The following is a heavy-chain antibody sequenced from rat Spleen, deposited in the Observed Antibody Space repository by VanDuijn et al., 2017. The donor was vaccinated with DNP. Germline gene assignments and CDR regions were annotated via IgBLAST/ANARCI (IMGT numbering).Heavy chain of an antibody. CDR1: GFTFSDHN. V-gene: IGHV5-7*01. Sequence: EVQLVESGGGLVQPGGSLKLSCAASGFTFSDHNMAWVRQAPKKGVAWVATIRYDGSSTYHRDSVKGRFTISRDNAKSTLYLQMDSLRSEDTATYHCATQRYYDGSYYYGFDYWGQGVMVTVSS. D-gene: IGHD1-12*02. CDR2: IRYDGSST. J-gene: IGHJ2*01. CDR3: ATQRYYDGSYYYGFDY.